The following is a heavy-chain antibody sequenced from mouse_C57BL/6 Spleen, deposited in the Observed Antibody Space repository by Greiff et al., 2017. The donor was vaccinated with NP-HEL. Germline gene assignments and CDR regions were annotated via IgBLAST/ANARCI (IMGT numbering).Heavy chain of an antibody. V-gene: IGHV1-82*01. Sequence: VMLVESGPELVKPGASVKISCKASGYAFSSSWMNWVKQRPGKGLEWIGRIYPGDGDTNYNGKFKGKATLTADKSSSTAYMQLSSLTSEDSAVYFCAGNWDVGFAYWGQGTLVTVSA. CDR1: GYAFSSSW. CDR2: IYPGDGDT. J-gene: IGHJ3*01. CDR3: AGNWDVGFAY. D-gene: IGHD4-1*01.